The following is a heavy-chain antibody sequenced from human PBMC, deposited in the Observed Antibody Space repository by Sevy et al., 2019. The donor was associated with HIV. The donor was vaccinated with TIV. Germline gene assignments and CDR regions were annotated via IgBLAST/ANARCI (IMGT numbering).Heavy chain of an antibody. Sequence: GGSLSLSCAASGFTFDDYAMHWVRQAPGKGLEWVYLISWDGGSTYYADSVKGRFTISRDNSKNSLYLQMNSLRAEDTALYYCAKDFPLRYCSGGSCFGGMDVWGQGTTVTVSS. D-gene: IGHD2-15*01. V-gene: IGHV3-43D*03. J-gene: IGHJ6*02. CDR3: AKDFPLRYCSGGSCFGGMDV. CDR2: ISWDGGST. CDR1: GFTFDDYA.